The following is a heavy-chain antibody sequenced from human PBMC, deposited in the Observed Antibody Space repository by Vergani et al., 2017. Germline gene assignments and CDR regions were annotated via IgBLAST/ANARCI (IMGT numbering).Heavy chain of an antibody. V-gene: IGHV4-34*01. CDR1: GGSFSGYY. CDR3: ARDRQWLVQGAFDI. CDR2: INHSGST. Sequence: QVQLQQWGAGLLKPSETLSLTRAVYGGSFSGYYWSWIRQPPGKGLEWIGEINHSGSTNYNPSLKSRVTISVDTSKNQFSLKLSSVTAADTDVYYCARDRQWLVQGAFDIWGQGTMVTVSS. D-gene: IGHD6-19*01. J-gene: IGHJ3*02.